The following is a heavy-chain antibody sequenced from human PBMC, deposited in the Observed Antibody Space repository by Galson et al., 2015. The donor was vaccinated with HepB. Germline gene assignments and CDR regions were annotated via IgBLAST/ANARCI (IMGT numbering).Heavy chain of an antibody. Sequence: LRLSCAPSGFTFSDYGLHWVRQAPGKGLEWMALIWHNGAKKIYANSVRGRFSISRDNSKNILSLRMNNLGSEDTAIYYCAKDAGGTDSGPFEYWGQGTLVTVSS. CDR3: AKDAGGTDSGPFEY. V-gene: IGHV3-33*03. D-gene: IGHD1-26*01. CDR2: IWHNGAKK. J-gene: IGHJ4*02. CDR1: GFTFSDYG.